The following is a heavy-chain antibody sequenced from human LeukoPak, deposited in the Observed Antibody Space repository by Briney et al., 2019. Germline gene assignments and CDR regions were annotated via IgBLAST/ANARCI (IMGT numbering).Heavy chain of an antibody. J-gene: IGHJ3*02. CDR1: GYTVTSHA. Sequence: VSVKVSCKASGYTVTSHAVNWGRQAPGQGLEWMGWINPHAGVPTYAQGFTGRFVFSLDTSVSAAYLQISSLEAEDTAVYYCASGDLVIFPLDAFDIWGPGKMVTVSS. D-gene: IGHD6-6*01. CDR2: INPHAGVP. V-gene: IGHV7-4-1*02. CDR3: ASGDLVIFPLDAFDI.